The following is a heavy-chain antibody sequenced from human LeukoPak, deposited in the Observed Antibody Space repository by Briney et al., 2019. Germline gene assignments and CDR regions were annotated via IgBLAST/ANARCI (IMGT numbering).Heavy chain of an antibody. CDR1: GFTFSTYG. Sequence: GGSLRLSCAASGFTFSTYGMHWVRQAPGKGLEWVAVTSFDGSNQYYGDSVKGRFTISRDNFKSTLFLQMNSLRAEDTAVYYCAKGIRDFSWLPSLDWWGQGTLVTVSS. V-gene: IGHV3-30*18. J-gene: IGHJ4*02. CDR3: AKGIRDFSWLPSLDW. D-gene: IGHD3-9*01. CDR2: TSFDGSNQ.